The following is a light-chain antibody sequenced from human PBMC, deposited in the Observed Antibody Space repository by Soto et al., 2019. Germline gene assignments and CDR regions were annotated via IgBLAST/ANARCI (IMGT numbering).Light chain of an antibody. CDR2: DVS. CDR1: QGIRKD. Sequence: IQMTQSPSSLSASVGDRVTITCRASQGIRKDLGWYQQKPGKAPKVLIYDVSTLKSGVPSRFNGSASGTEFTLSISSLQPDDFATYYCQQYKSYWTFGQGTKVDI. J-gene: IGKJ1*01. CDR3: QQYKSYWT. V-gene: IGKV1-17*01.